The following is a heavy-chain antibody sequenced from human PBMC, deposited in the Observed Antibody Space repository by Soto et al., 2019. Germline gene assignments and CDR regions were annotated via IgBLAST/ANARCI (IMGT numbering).Heavy chain of an antibody. CDR2: IFNSGPT. CDR1: GASTVSHYH. CDR3: ALALGPTTGLDY. Sequence: PSETLSLTCSVSGASTVSHYHWTWIRHPPGKGLEWMGYIFNSGPTFYNPSLTSRLSISMDTSGNHFSLELSSVTAADTAGYYCALALGPTTGLDYCGQGTPVTVSS. V-gene: IGHV4-31*02. D-gene: IGHD6-19*01. J-gene: IGHJ4*02.